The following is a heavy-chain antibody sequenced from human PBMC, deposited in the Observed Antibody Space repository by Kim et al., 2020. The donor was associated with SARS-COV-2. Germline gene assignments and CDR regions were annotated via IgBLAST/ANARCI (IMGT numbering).Heavy chain of an antibody. D-gene: IGHD6-13*01. CDR2: IYYTGSP. J-gene: IGHJ5*02. CDR1: GGSISNNNYY. V-gene: IGHV4-39*01. CDR3: ARRRIAAAGTGGWFDP. Sequence: SETLSLTCTVSGGSISNNNYYWDWIRQPPGKGLEWIGNIYYTGSPYYNPSLQSRVTISVDTSNNQFSLKLSSVTAADTAVYYCARRRIAAAGTGGWFDPWGQGTLVTVSS.